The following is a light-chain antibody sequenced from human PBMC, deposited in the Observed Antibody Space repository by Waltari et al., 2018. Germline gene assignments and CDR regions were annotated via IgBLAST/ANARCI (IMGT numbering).Light chain of an antibody. J-gene: IGKJ1*01. Sequence: EIVMTQSPATLSVSPGERVTLSCRASQNIRSNLAWYQQKPGQAPRRLISDASTRAIGIPGRFSGSGSGTDFTLTISGLQSEDFAVYYCQQYNNGPPWTSGQGTKV. V-gene: IGKV3D-15*01. CDR2: DAS. CDR3: QQYNNGPPWT. CDR1: QNIRSN.